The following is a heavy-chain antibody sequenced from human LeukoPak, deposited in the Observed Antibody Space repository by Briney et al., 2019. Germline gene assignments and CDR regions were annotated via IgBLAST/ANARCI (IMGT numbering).Heavy chain of an antibody. V-gene: IGHV3-30*02. Sequence: GGSLRLSCAASGFSFSGYGMHWVRQAPGKGLEWVTFIRYDESNKFYADSVKGRFTISRDNSKNTLCLQMNSLRVEDTAVYYCAKGGPGVVGVTGDLDYWGQGTLVTVSS. D-gene: IGHD1-26*01. J-gene: IGHJ4*02. CDR1: GFSFSGYG. CDR2: IRYDESNK. CDR3: AKGGPGVVGVTGDLDY.